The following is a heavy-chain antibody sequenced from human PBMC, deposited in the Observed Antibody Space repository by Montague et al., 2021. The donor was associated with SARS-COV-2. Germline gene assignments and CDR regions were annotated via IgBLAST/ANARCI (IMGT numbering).Heavy chain of an antibody. J-gene: IGHJ3*02. CDR3: ARHGYYETYDAFDI. D-gene: IGHD3-22*01. V-gene: IGHV4-39*01. CDR1: GGSISSSSYY. CDR2: NYYIGST. Sequence: SETLSLTCTVSGGSISSSSYYWGWNRQPQGKGLEWIGSNYYIGSTNHNPNLKSRVTISVDTSQNKLSLKLSSVTAADTAVDYCARHGYYETYDAFDIWGQGTMVTVSS.